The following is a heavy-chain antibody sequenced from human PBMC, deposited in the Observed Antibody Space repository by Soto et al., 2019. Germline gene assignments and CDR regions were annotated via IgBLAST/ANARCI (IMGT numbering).Heavy chain of an antibody. D-gene: IGHD5-18*01. CDR2: IIPIFGTA. CDR3: AYAAGDRAPYYFDY. J-gene: IGHJ4*02. Sequence: SVKVSCKASGGTFSSYAISWVRQAPRQGLEWMGGIIPIFGTANYAQKFQGRVTITADESTSTAYMELSSLRSEDTAVYYSAYAAGDRAPYYFDYWGQGTLVTVSS. CDR1: GGTFSSYA. V-gene: IGHV1-69*13.